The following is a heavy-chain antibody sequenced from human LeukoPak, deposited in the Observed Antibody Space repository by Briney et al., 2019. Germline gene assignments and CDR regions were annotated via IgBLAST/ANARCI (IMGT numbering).Heavy chain of an antibody. Sequence: GESLKISCKGSGYSFATYWIGWARQMPGKGLELMGIIYPGDSDTRYSPSFQGQITISADKSTSTAYLQWSSLKASDTAMYYCARPPSRGYSSSFEYWGQGTLVTVSS. D-gene: IGHD2-2*03. CDR1: GYSFATYW. CDR2: IYPGDSDT. J-gene: IGHJ4*02. CDR3: ARPPSRGYSSSFEY. V-gene: IGHV5-51*01.